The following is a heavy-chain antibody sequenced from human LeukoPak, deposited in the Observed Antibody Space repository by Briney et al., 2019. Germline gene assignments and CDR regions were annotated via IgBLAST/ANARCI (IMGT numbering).Heavy chain of an antibody. D-gene: IGHD6-13*01. V-gene: IGHV3-7*03. CDR1: GFPFNAYW. CDR3: ARSLPYGTTWYGRSDF. Sequence: HPGGSLRLSCAASGFPFNAYWITWVRQAPGKGLEWVANIRQDGDTKYYVDSVKGRFTISRDNAMNSLYLQMNSLRAEDTAIYYCARSLPYGTTWYGRSDFWGQGTLVTVSS. CDR2: IRQDGDTK. J-gene: IGHJ4*02.